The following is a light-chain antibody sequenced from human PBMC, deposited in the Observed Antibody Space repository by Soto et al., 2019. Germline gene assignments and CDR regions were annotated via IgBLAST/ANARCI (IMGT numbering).Light chain of an antibody. Sequence: QSALTQPPSASGSPGQSVTISCIGTSSDVGGYNYVSWYQQHPGTAPKLLIYEVSKRPSGVPDRFSGSKSGNTASLTVSGLQAEDEADYYCSSYAASNNLGVVGGGTQVTVL. J-gene: IGLJ2*01. CDR2: EVS. CDR1: SSDVGGYNY. V-gene: IGLV2-8*01. CDR3: SSYAASNNLGV.